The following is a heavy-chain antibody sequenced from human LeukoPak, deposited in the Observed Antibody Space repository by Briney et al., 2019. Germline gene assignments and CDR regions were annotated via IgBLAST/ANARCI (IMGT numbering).Heavy chain of an antibody. CDR3: ASTGTGTTVGY. CDR1: GGSISSSSYY. D-gene: IGHD1-1*01. Sequence: KPSETLSLTCTVSGGSISSSSYYWGWIRQPPGKGLEWIGSIFYSGSTYYNPSLKSRVTISEDTSKNQSSLKLSSVTAADTAVYYCASTGTGTTVGYWGQGTLVTVSS. J-gene: IGHJ4*02. V-gene: IGHV4-39*01. CDR2: IFYSGST.